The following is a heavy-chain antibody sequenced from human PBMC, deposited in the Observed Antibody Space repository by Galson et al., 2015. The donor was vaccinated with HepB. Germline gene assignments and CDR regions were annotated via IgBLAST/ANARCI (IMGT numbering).Heavy chain of an antibody. Sequence: LSLTCTVSGGSISSYYWSWIRQPPGKGLEWIGYIYYSGSTNCNPSLKSRVTISVDTSKNQFSLKLSSVTAADTAVYYCARHYGEQWLPYFDYWGQGTLVTVSS. CDR1: GGSISSYY. CDR3: ARHYGEQWLPYFDY. V-gene: IGHV4-59*08. J-gene: IGHJ4*02. CDR2: IYYSGST. D-gene: IGHD6-19*01.